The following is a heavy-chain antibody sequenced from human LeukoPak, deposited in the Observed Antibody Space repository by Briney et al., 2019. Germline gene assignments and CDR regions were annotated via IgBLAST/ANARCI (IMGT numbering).Heavy chain of an antibody. CDR3: ARDLGMITFGGASDY. V-gene: IGHV3-48*02. J-gene: IGHJ4*02. CDR1: GFTFSSYS. Sequence: GGSLILSCAASGFTFSSYSMNWVRQAPGKGLEWVSYISSSSSTIYYADSVKGRFTISRDNAKNSLYLQMNSLRDEDTAVYYCARDLGMITFGGASDYWGQGTLVTVSS. D-gene: IGHD3-16*01. CDR2: ISSSSSTI.